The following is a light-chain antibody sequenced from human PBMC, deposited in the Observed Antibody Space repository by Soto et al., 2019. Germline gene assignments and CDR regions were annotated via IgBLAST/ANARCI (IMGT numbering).Light chain of an antibody. V-gene: IGLV2-14*03. CDR2: EVS. CDR1: SSDIGDYNS. Sequence: QSALTQPASVSGSPGQSITISCTGTSSDIGDYNSVSWYQQHPGKAPKLIIYEVSNRPSGVSNRFSASKSGNTASLTISGLQAEDEADYYCSSYTTSSTLGVVFGGGTKLTVL. J-gene: IGLJ2*01. CDR3: SSYTTSSTLGVV.